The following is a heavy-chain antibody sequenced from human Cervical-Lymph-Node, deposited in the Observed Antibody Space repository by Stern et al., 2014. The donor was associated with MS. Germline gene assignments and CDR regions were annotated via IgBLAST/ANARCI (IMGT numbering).Heavy chain of an antibody. CDR3: GRGQQSFDP. J-gene: IGHJ5*02. D-gene: IGHD6-13*01. CDR1: GYTFTSYA. Sequence: QMQLVQSGAEVKKPGASVKFSCKASGYTFTSYAIHWVRQAPGQRLEWMGRINTANGDTYYSEKFQGRVTFTRDTSANTAYMELFSLTSEDTTVYYCGRGQQSFDPWGQGTLVTVSA. V-gene: IGHV1-3*04. CDR2: INTANGDT.